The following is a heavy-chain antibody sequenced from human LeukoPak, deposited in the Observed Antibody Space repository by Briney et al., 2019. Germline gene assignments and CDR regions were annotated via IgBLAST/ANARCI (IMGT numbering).Heavy chain of an antibody. CDR3: VKGGHKLDIQTTHYYYGLDV. J-gene: IGHJ6*02. Sequence: GGSLRLSCVASGFTLSDHWMYWVRQGPSRGLAHVSRVESDASRTTYADSVKGRYTISRDDAKNTMYLQMNSLRVEDTAVYYCVKGGHKLDIQTTHYYYGLDVWGQGTTVAVS. CDR2: VESDASRT. CDR1: GFTLSDHW. D-gene: IGHD5-12*01. V-gene: IGHV3-74*03.